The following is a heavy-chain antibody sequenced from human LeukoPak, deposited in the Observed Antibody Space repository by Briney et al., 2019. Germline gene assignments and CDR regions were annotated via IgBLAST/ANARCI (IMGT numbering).Heavy chain of an antibody. J-gene: IGHJ6*02. Sequence: ASVKVSCKASGYTFTNYGINWVRQAPGQGLEWVGWISGYNGNTYYAQKLQGRVTMTADTSTTTAYMELRSLRSDDTAVYYCARWYNYDSGGNYIDYGMDVWGQGTTVTVSS. CDR3: ARWYNYDSGGNYIDYGMDV. CDR2: ISGYNGNT. D-gene: IGHD3-22*01. CDR1: GYTFTNYG. V-gene: IGHV1-18*01.